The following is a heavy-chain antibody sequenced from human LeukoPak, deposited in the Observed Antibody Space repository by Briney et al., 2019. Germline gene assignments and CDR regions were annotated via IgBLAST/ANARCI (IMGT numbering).Heavy chain of an antibody. Sequence: SGTLSLTCTVSGVSVSGYFWSWIRQPAGRGLEWIGRIFSSGSTNYNLSLKSRVTMSVDTSKNQFSLKLSSVTAADTAVYYCARGYYYFAIDVWGQGTTVTVSS. J-gene: IGHJ6*02. CDR1: GVSVSGYF. CDR2: IFSSGST. V-gene: IGHV4-4*07. CDR3: ARGYYYFAIDV.